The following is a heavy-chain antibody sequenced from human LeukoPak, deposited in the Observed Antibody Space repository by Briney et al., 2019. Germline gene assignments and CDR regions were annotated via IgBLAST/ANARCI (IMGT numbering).Heavy chain of an antibody. CDR2: IYTSGST. CDR3: ARVSSGWYWGWFDP. V-gene: IGHV4-4*07. D-gene: IGHD6-19*01. J-gene: IGHJ5*02. Sequence: PSETLSLTCTVSGGSISSYYWSWIRQPAGKGLEWIGRIYTSGSTNYNPSPKSRVTMSVDTSKNQFSLKLSSVTAADTAVYYCARVSSGWYWGWFDPWGQGTLVTVSS. CDR1: GGSISSYY.